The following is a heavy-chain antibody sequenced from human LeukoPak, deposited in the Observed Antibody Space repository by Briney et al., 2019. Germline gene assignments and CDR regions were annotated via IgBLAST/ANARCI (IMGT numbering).Heavy chain of an antibody. J-gene: IGHJ1*01. V-gene: IGHV1-69*13. CDR2: IIPIFGTA. Sequence: VKVSCKASGYTFTSYGISWVRQAPGQGLEWMGGIIPIFGTANYAQKFQGRVTITTDESTSTAYMELSSLRSEDTAVYYCAGGSYYPDYFQHWGQGTLVTVSS. CDR1: GYTFTSYG. D-gene: IGHD1-26*01. CDR3: AGGSYYPDYFQH.